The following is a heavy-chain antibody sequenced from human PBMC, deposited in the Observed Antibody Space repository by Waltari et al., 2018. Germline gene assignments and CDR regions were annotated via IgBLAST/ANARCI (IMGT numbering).Heavy chain of an antibody. V-gene: IGHV4-61*09. J-gene: IGHJ4*02. CDR1: GGSISSGSFY. D-gene: IGHD3-10*01. Sequence: QVQLHESGPGLVKPSQTLSLTCTVSGGSISSGSFYWNWIRQPAGKGLEWIGFLYTSGSTNYNPSLKSRVTISADTSKNQFSLKLTSVTAADTAVYYCAREGGFSYRSEHWGQGALVTVAS. CDR2: LYTSGST. CDR3: AREGGFSYRSEH.